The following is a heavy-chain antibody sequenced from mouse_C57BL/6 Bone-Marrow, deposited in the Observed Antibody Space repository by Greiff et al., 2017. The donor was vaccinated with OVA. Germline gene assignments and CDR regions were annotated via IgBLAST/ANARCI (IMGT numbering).Heavy chain of an antibody. D-gene: IGHD1-1*01. V-gene: IGHV1-72*01. Sequence: QVQLQQPGAELVKPGASVKLSCKASGYTFTSYWMHWVKQRPGRGLEWIGRIDPNSGGTKYNEQFKSKATLTVDKPSSTAYMQLSSLPSEASAVYYCARSSYYYDSIYYAMDYWGQGTSVTVSS. J-gene: IGHJ4*01. CDR1: GYTFTSYW. CDR3: ARSSYYYDSIYYAMDY. CDR2: IDPNSGGT.